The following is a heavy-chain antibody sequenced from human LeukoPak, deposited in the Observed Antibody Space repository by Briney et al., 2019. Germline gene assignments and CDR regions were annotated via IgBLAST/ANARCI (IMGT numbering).Heavy chain of an antibody. CDR2: IYPGDSDT. D-gene: IGHD1/OR15-1a*01. CDR3: ARRNTDFDY. CDR1: GYSFTSYW. J-gene: IGHJ4*02. Sequence: GESLKISCKGSGYSFTSYWIGWVRQMPGKGLEWMGIIYPGDSDTRYSPSFEGQVSFSADKSSSTAYLQWSSLKASDSAMYYCARRNTDFDYWGQGTLVTVSS. V-gene: IGHV5-51*01.